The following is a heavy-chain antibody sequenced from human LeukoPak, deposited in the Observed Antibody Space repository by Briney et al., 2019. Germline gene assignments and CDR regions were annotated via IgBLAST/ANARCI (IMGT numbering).Heavy chain of an antibody. V-gene: IGHV1-2*02. Sequence: ASVKVSCKSSGYTFTDYYMHWVRQAPGQGLEWMGWINPTSGGTNFAQKFQARVTMTRGTSISTAYMELRRLRSDDTAVYYCARSYGSGRRDAFDIWGQGTLVTVSP. J-gene: IGHJ3*02. CDR3: ARSYGSGRRDAFDI. CDR1: GYTFTDYY. D-gene: IGHD3-10*01. CDR2: INPTSGGT.